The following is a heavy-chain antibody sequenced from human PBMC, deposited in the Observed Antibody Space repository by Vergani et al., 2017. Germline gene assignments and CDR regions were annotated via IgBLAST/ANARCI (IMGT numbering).Heavy chain of an antibody. J-gene: IGHJ6*02. Sequence: EVQLVESGGGLVQPGGSLRLSCAASGFTFSSYWMSWVRQAPGKGLEWVANIKQDGSEKYYVDSVKGRFTISRENAKNSLYLQMNSLRAGDTAVYYCARDRYYYGMDVWGQGTTVTVSS. CDR1: GFTFSSYW. V-gene: IGHV3-7*01. CDR3: ARDRYYYGMDV. CDR2: IKQDGSEK.